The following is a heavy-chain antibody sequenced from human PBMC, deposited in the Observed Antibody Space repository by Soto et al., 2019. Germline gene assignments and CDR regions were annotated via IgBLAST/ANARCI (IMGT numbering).Heavy chain of an antibody. CDR1: GFTFSSYG. CDR3: AKDMYYDILTGYSSANYFDY. D-gene: IGHD3-9*01. CDR2: ISYDGSNK. Sequence: QVQLVESGGGVVQPGRSLRLSCAASGFTFSSYGMHWVRQAPGKGLEWVAVISYDGSNKYYADSVKGRFTISRDNSKNTLYLQMNSLRAEDTAVYYCAKDMYYDILTGYSSANYFDYWGQGTLVTVSS. V-gene: IGHV3-30*18. J-gene: IGHJ4*02.